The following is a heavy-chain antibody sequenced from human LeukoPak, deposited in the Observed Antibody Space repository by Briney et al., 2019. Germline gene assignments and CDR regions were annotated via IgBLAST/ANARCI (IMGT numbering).Heavy chain of an antibody. J-gene: IGHJ6*03. Sequence: SQTLSLTCAISGDSVSSNSAAWNWIRQSPSRGLEWLGRTYYRSKLYNDYAVSVKSLITINPDTSKNQFSLQLNSVTPEDTAVYYCARSDIVVVPAVTLEYYYYYMDVWGKGTTVTVSS. CDR2: TYYRSKLYN. CDR3: ARSDIVVVPAVTLEYYYYYMDV. V-gene: IGHV6-1*01. CDR1: GDSVSSNSAA. D-gene: IGHD2-2*01.